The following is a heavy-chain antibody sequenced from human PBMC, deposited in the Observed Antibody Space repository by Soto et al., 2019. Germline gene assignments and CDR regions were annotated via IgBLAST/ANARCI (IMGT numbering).Heavy chain of an antibody. CDR3: AKSYKRENSGQCFDY. Sequence: GGSLRLSCAASGFTFSSYAMSWVRQAPGKGLEWVSAISGSGGSTYYADSVKGRFTISRDNSKNTLYLQMNSLRAEDTAVYYCAKSYKRENSGQCFDYWGQGTLVTVSS. J-gene: IGHJ4*02. V-gene: IGHV3-23*01. CDR1: GFTFSSYA. D-gene: IGHD5-12*01. CDR2: ISGSGGST.